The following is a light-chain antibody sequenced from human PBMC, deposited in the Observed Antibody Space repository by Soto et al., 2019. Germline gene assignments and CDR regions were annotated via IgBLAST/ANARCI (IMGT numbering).Light chain of an antibody. CDR2: KAS. V-gene: IGKV1-5*03. Sequence: DIQMTQSPSTLAASVGYRFTIACRASQSISSWLAWYQQKPGKAPKLLIYKASSLESGVPSRFSGSGSGTEFTLTISSLQPDDFATYYCLQDYIYPWTFGQGTKVDIK. J-gene: IGKJ1*01. CDR3: LQDYIYPWT. CDR1: QSISSW.